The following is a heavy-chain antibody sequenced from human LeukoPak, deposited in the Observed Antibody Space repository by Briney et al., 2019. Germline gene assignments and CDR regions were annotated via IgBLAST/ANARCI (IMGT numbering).Heavy chain of an antibody. J-gene: IGHJ5*02. V-gene: IGHV4-59*01. CDR2: IYYSGST. CDR1: GGSISSYY. CDR3: GGGANGNYP. Sequence: SETLSLTCTVSGGSISSYYWSWIRQPPGKGLEWIGYIYYSGSTNYNPSLKSRVTISVDTSKNQFSLKLSSVTAADTAVYYCGGGANGNYPWGQETLVTVSS. D-gene: IGHD4-17*01.